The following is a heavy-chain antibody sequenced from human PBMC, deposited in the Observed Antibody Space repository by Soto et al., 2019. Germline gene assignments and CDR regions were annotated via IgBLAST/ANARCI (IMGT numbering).Heavy chain of an antibody. D-gene: IGHD4-4*01. CDR2: IYSDGTT. CDR3: VRGSSNYNF. CDR1: GFTVSSNY. J-gene: IGHJ4*02. V-gene: IGHV3-53*01. Sequence: EVQLVESGGGLVQPGGSLRLSCAASGFTVSSNYMTWVRQAPGKGLEWVSTIYSDGTTYYADSVKGRFTISRDNSKNTLYLQMNSLRAEDTAVYYCVRGSSNYNFWGQGTLVTVSS.